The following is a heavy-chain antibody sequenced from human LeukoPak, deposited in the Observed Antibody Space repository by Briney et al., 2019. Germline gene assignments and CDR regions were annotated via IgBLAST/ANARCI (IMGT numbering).Heavy chain of an antibody. Sequence: PGGSLRLSCAASGFTFSNYGMHWVRQAPGKGLQWVAVIWFDGSNKYYADSVKGRFTISRDNSEKTLYLQMNSLRAEDMAVYYCARGPGDDSSGYSVEYFQHWGQGTLVTVSS. D-gene: IGHD3-22*01. V-gene: IGHV3-33*01. CDR3: ARGPGDDSSGYSVEYFQH. CDR1: GFTFSNYG. CDR2: IWFDGSNK. J-gene: IGHJ1*01.